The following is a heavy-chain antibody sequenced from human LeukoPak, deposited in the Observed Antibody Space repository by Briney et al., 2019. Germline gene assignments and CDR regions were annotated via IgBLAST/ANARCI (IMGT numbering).Heavy chain of an antibody. CDR3: AREGYCSSTSCPNWFDP. D-gene: IGHD2-2*01. CDR1: GGSISSGGYY. V-gene: IGHV4-31*03. Sequence: PSETLSLTCTVSGGSISSGGYYWSWIRQHPGKGLEWIGYIYYSGSTYYNPSLKSRVTISVDTSKNQFSLKLSSVTAADTAVYYCAREGYCSSTSCPNWFDPWGQGTLVTVSS. CDR2: IYYSGST. J-gene: IGHJ5*02.